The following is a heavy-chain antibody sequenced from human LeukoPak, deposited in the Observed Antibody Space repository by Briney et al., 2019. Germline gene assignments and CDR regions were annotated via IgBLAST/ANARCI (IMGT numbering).Heavy chain of an antibody. J-gene: IGHJ4*02. CDR1: GYAFNIYD. Sequence: ASVRVSCKASGYAFNIYDINWVRQATGQGLEWMGWMNPDSGNTGFAQKFQGRVTMTRNTSITTAYMELSSLRFEDTAVYYCAVHLPSDYLDRWGQGTLVTVSS. CDR3: AVHLPSDYLDR. CDR2: MNPDSGNT. V-gene: IGHV1-8*01.